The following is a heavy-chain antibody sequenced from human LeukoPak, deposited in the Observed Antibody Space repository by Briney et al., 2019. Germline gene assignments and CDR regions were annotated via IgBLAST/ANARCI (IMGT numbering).Heavy chain of an antibody. Sequence: GGPLRLSCAASGFTFSSYAMSWVRQAPGKGLEWVSAISGSGGSTYYADSVKGRFTISRDNSKNTLYLQMNSLRAEDTAVYYCAKDPRGITIFGVVNHDYWGQGTLVTVSS. CDR2: ISGSGGST. V-gene: IGHV3-23*01. D-gene: IGHD3-3*01. CDR3: AKDPRGITIFGVVNHDY. J-gene: IGHJ4*02. CDR1: GFTFSSYA.